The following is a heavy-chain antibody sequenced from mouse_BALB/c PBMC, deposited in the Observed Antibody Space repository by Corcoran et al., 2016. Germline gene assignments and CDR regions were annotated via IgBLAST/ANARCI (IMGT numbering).Heavy chain of an antibody. CDR2: INTYTGEP. Sequence: QIQLVQSGPELKKPGETVKISCKASGYTFTNYGMNWVKHAPGKGLRWMGWINTYTGEPTYADDFKGRFAFSLETSASTAYLQINNLKNEDTATYFCARGYYYAMDYWGQGTSVTVSA. V-gene: IGHV9-3-1*01. CDR1: GYTFTNYG. CDR3: ARGYYYAMDY. J-gene: IGHJ4*01.